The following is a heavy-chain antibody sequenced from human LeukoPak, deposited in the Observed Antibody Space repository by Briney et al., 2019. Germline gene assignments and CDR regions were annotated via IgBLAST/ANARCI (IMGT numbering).Heavy chain of an antibody. CDR3: ARTRGYSYADLAS. D-gene: IGHD5-24*01. CDR2: IYYSGTT. CDR1: GGAVSSINYF. V-gene: IGHV4-39*07. Sequence: SETLSLTCSVSGGAVSSINYFWAWTRQPPGKGLEWIGTIYYSGTTHYNPYLRGRVSISLDTSKNQFSLKLFSMTAADTAIYYCARTRGYSYADLASSGPGTLVTPSS. J-gene: IGHJ5*01.